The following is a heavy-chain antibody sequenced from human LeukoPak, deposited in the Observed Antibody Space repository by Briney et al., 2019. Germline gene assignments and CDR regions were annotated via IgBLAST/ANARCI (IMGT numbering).Heavy chain of an antibody. CDR3: ARADYGSGSYSQAYYYYYYMDV. D-gene: IGHD3-10*01. CDR2: INPNRGGT. J-gene: IGHJ6*03. V-gene: IGHV1-2*02. CDR1: GYTFTGYY. Sequence: GVSVKVSCKACGYTFTGYYMHWVRQAPGQGLEWMGWINPNRGGTKYAQKFQGRVTMTRDTSISTAYMELSRLRTDVTAVYYCARADYGSGSYSQAYYYYYYMDVWGKGTTVTVSS.